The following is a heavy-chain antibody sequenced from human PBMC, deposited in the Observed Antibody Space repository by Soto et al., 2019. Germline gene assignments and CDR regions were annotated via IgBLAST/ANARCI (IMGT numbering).Heavy chain of an antibody. CDR3: ARSIVATTPFDY. CDR2: IIPIFGTT. CDR1: GGTFSSYA. V-gene: IGHV1-69*05. Sequence: SVKVSCKASGGTFSSYAISWVRQAPGQGLEWMGGIIPIFGTTNYAQKFQGRVTMTRDTSTSTAYMELSRLRSDGTAVYYCARSIVATTPFDYWGQGTLVTVSS. D-gene: IGHD5-12*01. J-gene: IGHJ4*02.